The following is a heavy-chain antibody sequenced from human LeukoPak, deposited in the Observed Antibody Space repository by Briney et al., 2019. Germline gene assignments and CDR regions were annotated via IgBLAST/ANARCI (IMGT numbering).Heavy chain of an antibody. CDR1: GFTFSSYA. J-gene: IGHJ6*02. CDR3: ARDHYYYGMDV. V-gene: IGHV3-30*14. CDR2: ISYDGSNK. Sequence: GGSLRLSCAASGFTFSSYAMHWVRQAPGKGLEWVAVISYDGSNKYYADSVKGRFTISRDNSKNTLYLQMNSLRAEDTAVYYCARDHYYYGMDVWGQGTTVTVSS.